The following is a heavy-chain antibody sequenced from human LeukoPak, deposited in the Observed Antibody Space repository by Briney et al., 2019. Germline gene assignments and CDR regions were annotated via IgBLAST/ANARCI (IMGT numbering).Heavy chain of an antibody. Sequence: SETLSLTCTVSGGSISSSSYHWGWIRQPPGKGLEWIGSIYYSGSTYYNPSLKSRVTISVDTSKNQFSLKLSSVTAADTAVYYCARLRGSSAYYYYYYMDVWGKGTTVTVSS. V-gene: IGHV4-39*01. CDR3: ARLRGSSAYYYYYYMDV. J-gene: IGHJ6*03. D-gene: IGHD6-6*01. CDR1: GGSISSSSYH. CDR2: IYYSGST.